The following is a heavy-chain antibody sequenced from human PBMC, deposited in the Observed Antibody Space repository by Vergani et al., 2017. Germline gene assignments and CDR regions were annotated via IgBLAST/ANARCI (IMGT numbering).Heavy chain of an antibody. CDR1: GFTFTNFA. CDR3: AKETRGAFDI. Sequence: EVQLLESGGNLVQPGGSLRLSCAASGFTFTNFAMTWVRQAPGEGLEWVSGISGSGGFTYYADSVKGRFTISRDNSKNTMFLQMNNLRAEDTAVYYCAKETRGAFDIWGQGTMVTVSS. V-gene: IGHV3-23*01. CDR2: ISGSGGFT. J-gene: IGHJ3*02. D-gene: IGHD3-16*01.